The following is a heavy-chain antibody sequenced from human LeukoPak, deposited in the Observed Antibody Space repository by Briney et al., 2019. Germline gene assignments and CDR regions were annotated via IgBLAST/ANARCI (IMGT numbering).Heavy chain of an antibody. J-gene: IGHJ4*02. V-gene: IGHV3-21*01. Sequence: GGTLRLSCAVSGFTFSRYSMNWVRQAPGKGLEWVSSISNIGTSIYYADSVKGRFAISKDNAKNSLYLQMGSLRAEDTAVYYCAPEDTAMVEHLDFDYWGQGTLVTLSS. CDR2: ISNIGTSI. CDR3: APEDTAMVEHLDFDY. CDR1: GFTFSRYS. D-gene: IGHD5-18*01.